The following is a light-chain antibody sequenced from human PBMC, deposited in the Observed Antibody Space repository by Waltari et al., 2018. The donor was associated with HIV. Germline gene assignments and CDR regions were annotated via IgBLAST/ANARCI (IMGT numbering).Light chain of an antibody. V-gene: IGLV3-25*03. J-gene: IGLJ2*01. CDR1: VLAKQF. CDR3: QSADTSGTSVL. CDR2: KDT. Sequence: SSDLTQSPSLSVSPGQTAQITCSGDVLAKQFAFWYHRKPGQAPLLLIYKDTERPSKIPERFSASTSGTTVTLTISGVRAEDEAEYFCQSADTSGTSVLFGGGTTLTVL.